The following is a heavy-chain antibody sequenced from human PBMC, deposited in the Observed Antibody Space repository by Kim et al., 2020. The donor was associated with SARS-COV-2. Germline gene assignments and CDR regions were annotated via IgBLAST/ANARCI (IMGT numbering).Heavy chain of an antibody. V-gene: IGHV1-69*01. CDR3: AVRSVGNYYYYGMDV. J-gene: IGHJ6*02. D-gene: IGHD3-3*01. Sequence: QKFQGRVTFTADASTSTAYMELSSLRSEDTAVYYCAVRSVGNYYYYGMDVWGQGTTVTVSS.